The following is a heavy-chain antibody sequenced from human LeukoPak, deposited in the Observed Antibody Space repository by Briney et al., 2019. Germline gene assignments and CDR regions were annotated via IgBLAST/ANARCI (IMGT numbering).Heavy chain of an antibody. V-gene: IGHV3-11*01. Sequence: GGSLRLSCAASGFTFSDYYMSWIRQAPGKGLEWVSYISSSGSTIYYADSVKGRFTISRDNAKNSLYLQMNSLRAEDTAVYYCATDSYGSDYYYGMDVWGQGTTVTVPS. CDR3: ATDSYGSDYYYGMDV. CDR1: GFTFSDYY. D-gene: IGHD5-18*01. J-gene: IGHJ6*02. CDR2: ISSSGSTI.